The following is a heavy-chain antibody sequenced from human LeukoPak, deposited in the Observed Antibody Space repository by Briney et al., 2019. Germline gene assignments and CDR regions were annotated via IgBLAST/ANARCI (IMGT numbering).Heavy chain of an antibody. Sequence: SGGSLRLSCAASGFIFNSYTMNWVRQAPGKGLEWVSSISGSSSYIYYADSVKGRFTISRDNAKNSLYLQMNSLRAEDTAVYYCAELGITMIGGVWGKGTTVTISS. D-gene: IGHD3-10*02. J-gene: IGHJ6*04. CDR1: GFIFNSYT. CDR2: ISGSSSYI. CDR3: AELGITMIGGV. V-gene: IGHV3-21*01.